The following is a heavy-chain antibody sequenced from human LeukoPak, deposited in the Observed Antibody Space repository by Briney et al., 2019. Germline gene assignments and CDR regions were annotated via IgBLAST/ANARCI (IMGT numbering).Heavy chain of an antibody. J-gene: IGHJ4*02. V-gene: IGHV3-33*06. CDR3: AKDRYYYDSSGYVDY. Sequence: PGRSLRLSCAASGFTFSSYGMHWVRQAPGKGLEWVAVIWYDGSNKYYADSVKGRFTISRDNSKNTLYLQMNSLRAEDTAVYYCAKDRYYYDSSGYVDYWGQGTLVTVSS. CDR1: GFTFSSYG. CDR2: IWYDGSNK. D-gene: IGHD3-22*01.